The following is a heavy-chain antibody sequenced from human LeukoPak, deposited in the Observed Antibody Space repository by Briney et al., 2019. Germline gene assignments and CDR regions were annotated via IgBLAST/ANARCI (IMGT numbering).Heavy chain of an antibody. Sequence: SETLSLTCTVSGGSISSYYWSWIRQPPGKGLEWIGYIYYSGSTNYNPSLKSRVTISVDTSKNQFSLKLSSVTAADTAVYYCARHSYDYVWGSYRSTFDYWGQGTLVTVSS. CDR2: IYYSGST. V-gene: IGHV4-59*08. CDR3: ARHSYDYVWGSYRSTFDY. D-gene: IGHD3-16*02. J-gene: IGHJ4*02. CDR1: GGSISSYY.